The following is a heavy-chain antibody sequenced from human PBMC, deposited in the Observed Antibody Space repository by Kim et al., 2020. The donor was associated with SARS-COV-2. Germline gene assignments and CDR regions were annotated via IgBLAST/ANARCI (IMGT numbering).Heavy chain of an antibody. CDR2: ISSNGGST. J-gene: IGHJ2*01. V-gene: IGHV3-64*01. D-gene: IGHD5-18*01. CDR3: ARDLEGDGYNRYWYFDL. Sequence: GGSLRLSCAASGFTFSSYAMHWVRQAPGKGLEYVSVISSNGGSTYYANSVKGRFTISRDNSKNTLYLQMGSLRAEDTAVYYCARDLEGDGYNRYWYFDLWGRGTLVTVSS. CDR1: GFTFSSYA.